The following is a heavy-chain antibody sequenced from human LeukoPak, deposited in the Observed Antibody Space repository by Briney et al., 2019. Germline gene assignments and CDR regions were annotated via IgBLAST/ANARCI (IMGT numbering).Heavy chain of an antibody. CDR2: MNPNSGNT. D-gene: IGHD6-19*01. Sequence: GASVKVSCKASGYTFTSYDINWVRQATGQGLEWMGWMNPNSGNTGYAQKFQGRVTMTRNTSISTAYMELSSLRSEDTAVYYCARLCIKSSCFTWDYWGQGTLVTVSS. V-gene: IGHV1-8*01. CDR1: GYTFTSYD. J-gene: IGHJ4*02. CDR3: ARLCIKSSCFTWDY.